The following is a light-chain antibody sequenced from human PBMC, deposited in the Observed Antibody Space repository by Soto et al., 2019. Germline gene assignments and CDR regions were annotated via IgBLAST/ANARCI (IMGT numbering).Light chain of an antibody. CDR2: DAS. Sequence: EIVMTQSPATLSVSPGERATLSCRASQSVSTSLAWYQQKPGQAPRLLIYDASTRATGIPARFSGSGSGTEFTLTISSLQSEDFAVYYCQQYENWSYTFGQGTNLENK. J-gene: IGKJ2*01. CDR1: QSVSTS. V-gene: IGKV3-15*01. CDR3: QQYENWSYT.